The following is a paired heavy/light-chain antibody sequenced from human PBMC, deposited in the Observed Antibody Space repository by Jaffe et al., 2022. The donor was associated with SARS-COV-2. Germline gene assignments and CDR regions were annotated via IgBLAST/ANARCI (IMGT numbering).Heavy chain of an antibody. Sequence: QLQLQESGPGLVKPSETLSLTCTVSGASIGDSIYYWGWIRQTPGEGLEWIGTIYYTGSTYHNPSLKSRVTISVASSRNRFSLSLSSVTAADTAVYYCARHTSGWYAFDYWGQGTLVTVSS. CDR2: IYYTGST. CDR1: GASIGDSIYY. V-gene: IGHV4-39*01. CDR3: ARHTSGWYAFDY. D-gene: IGHD6-19*01. J-gene: IGHJ4*02.
Light chain of an antibody. CDR2: ESS. J-gene: IGKJ3*01. CDR3: QQYGSSFT. V-gene: IGKV3-20*01. Sequence: EIVLTQSPGTLSLSPGERATLSCRASHSVSSSYLAWYQQNPGQAPRLLIYESSTRATGIPDRFSGSGSGTDFTLTISRLEPEDFAVYYCQQYGSSFTFGPGTKVDIK. CDR1: HSVSSSY.